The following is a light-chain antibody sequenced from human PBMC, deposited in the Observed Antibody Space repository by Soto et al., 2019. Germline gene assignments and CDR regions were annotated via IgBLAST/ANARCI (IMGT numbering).Light chain of an antibody. CDR1: QGVMYD. CDR2: GAY. J-gene: IGKJ1*01. Sequence: EIVLTQSPAALSVSPGGRATLSCRASQGVMYDLAWYQQKPGQAPRLLVYGAYTRATDAPPRFRGSGSGREFSLTISSLQSEDFATYYCKQYRSWPRTVGQGSRVEIK. CDR3: KQYRSWPRT. V-gene: IGKV3-15*01.